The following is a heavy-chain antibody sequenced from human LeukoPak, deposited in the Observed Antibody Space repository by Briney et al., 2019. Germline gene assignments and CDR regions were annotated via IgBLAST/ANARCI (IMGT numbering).Heavy chain of an antibody. CDR3: AKVVRYYYDSSGSALDY. D-gene: IGHD3-22*01. Sequence: PGGSLILSCAASGFTFSTNGMHWVRQAPGKGLGWVAFIRYDGSNTQYADSVKGRFTISRDNSKNTLYLQMNSLRAEDTAMYYCAKVVRYYYDSSGSALDYWGQGTLVTVSS. V-gene: IGHV3-30*02. CDR1: GFTFSTNG. CDR2: IRYDGSNT. J-gene: IGHJ4*02.